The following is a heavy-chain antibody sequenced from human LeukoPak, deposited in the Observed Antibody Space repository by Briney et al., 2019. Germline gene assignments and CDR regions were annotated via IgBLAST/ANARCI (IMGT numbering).Heavy chain of an antibody. V-gene: IGHV3-23*01. CDR3: AKESSGYYRPNDY. CDR2: ISGSGVST. J-gene: IGHJ4*02. Sequence: PGGPLTLSCAASGFTFSSDAMNWVRQARGKGLEWVSGISGSGVSTYYADSVKRRFTISRDNSKNTLYLQMNSLRAEDTAVYYCAKESSGYYRPNDYWGQGTLVTVSS. CDR1: GFTFSSDA. D-gene: IGHD3-22*01.